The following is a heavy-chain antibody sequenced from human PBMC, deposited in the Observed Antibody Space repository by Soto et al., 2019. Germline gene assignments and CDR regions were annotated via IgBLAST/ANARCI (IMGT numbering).Heavy chain of an antibody. J-gene: IGHJ4*02. D-gene: IGHD3-3*01. Sequence: GGSLRLSCAASGRSGSSNYMSWVRQAPGKGLEWVAVIYSGGSTYYADSVKGRFTISRDDSKNTVFLQMDRLRAEDTARYYCAIFYDLWTGPRDYWGQGILVTVSS. CDR3: AIFYDLWTGPRDY. CDR2: IYSGGST. V-gene: IGHV3-53*01. CDR1: GRSGSSNY.